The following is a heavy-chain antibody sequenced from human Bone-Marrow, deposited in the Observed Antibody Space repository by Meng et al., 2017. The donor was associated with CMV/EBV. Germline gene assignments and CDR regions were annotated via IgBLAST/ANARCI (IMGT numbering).Heavy chain of an antibody. J-gene: IGHJ1*01. D-gene: IGHD1-1*01. CDR1: GFTFSSYS. CDR3: ARNESPIGATGPKRYIHL. Sequence: ASLKISCAASGFTFSSYSMNWVRQAPGKGLEWVSSISSSSSYIYYADSVKGRFTISRDDAKNSLYLQMNSQRDDDTALYFCARNESPIGATGPKRYIHLWGQGTLVTVSS. CDR2: ISSSSSYI. V-gene: IGHV3-21*01.